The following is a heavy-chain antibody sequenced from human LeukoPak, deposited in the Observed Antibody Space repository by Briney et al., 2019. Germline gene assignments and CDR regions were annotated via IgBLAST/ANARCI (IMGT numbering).Heavy chain of an antibody. D-gene: IGHD1-1*01. CDR2: ISPNSGDT. J-gene: IGHJ4*02. V-gene: IGHV1-8*01. Sequence: ASVKVSCKPSGYTFTNLDINWLRQAPGQGLEWMGWISPNSGDTGYAQKFQGRVSMTRDTSISTAYMELSSLRSEDTAVYYCASNPPNTGDFYYWGLGSLVTVSS. CDR3: ASNPPNTGDFYY. CDR1: GYTFTNLD.